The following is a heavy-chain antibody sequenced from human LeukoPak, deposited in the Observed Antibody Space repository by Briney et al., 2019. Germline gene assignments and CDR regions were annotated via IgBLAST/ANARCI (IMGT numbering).Heavy chain of an antibody. CDR1: GFTFSSYA. D-gene: IGHD2-21*01. CDR3: ANVYCGGDCPLGAFDI. J-gene: IGHJ3*02. CDR2: ISGSGGST. Sequence: GGSLRLSCAASGFTFSSYAMSWVRQAPGKGLEWVSAISGSGGSTYYADSVKGRFTISRDNPKNTLYLQMNSLRAEDTAVYYCANVYCGGDCPLGAFDIWGQGTMVTVSS. V-gene: IGHV3-23*01.